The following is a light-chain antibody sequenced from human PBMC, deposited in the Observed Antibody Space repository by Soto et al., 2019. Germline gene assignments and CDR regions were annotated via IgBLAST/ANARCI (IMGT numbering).Light chain of an antibody. J-gene: IGKJ1*01. CDR2: SAS. CDR3: QQGHGT. Sequence: DIQMTQSPFFLSASVGDRVTITCRASQNINRDLCWYQQKPGKAPKLLIYSASNLQDRVPSRFSDGGSGTDFTLTISNLQPVDFATYDCQQGHGTFGQGTKVEIK. V-gene: IGKV1-39*01. CDR1: QNINRD.